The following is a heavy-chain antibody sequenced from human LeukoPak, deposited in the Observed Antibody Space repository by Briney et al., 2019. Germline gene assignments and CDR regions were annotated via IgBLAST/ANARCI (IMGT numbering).Heavy chain of an antibody. CDR2: ISPYNGYT. V-gene: IGHV1-18*01. CDR3: ARDGLAYCGGDCYSDN. Sequence: ASVKVSCKASGYTSMRYGVSWVRQAPGQGLAWVGWISPYNGYTNYAQKFQGRVTMTTDTSTSTAYMKLRSLRSDDTAVYYCARDGLAYCGGDCYSDNWGQGTLVTVSS. D-gene: IGHD2-21*02. J-gene: IGHJ4*02. CDR1: GYTSMRYG.